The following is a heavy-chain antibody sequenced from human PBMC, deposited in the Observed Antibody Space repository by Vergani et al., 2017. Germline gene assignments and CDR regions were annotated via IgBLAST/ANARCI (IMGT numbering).Heavy chain of an antibody. CDR1: GYTFTSYG. V-gene: IGHV1-18*01. J-gene: IGHJ6*02. CDR3: AREEYCGGDCYSRDYYYYGMDV. D-gene: IGHD2-21*02. CDR2: ISAYNGNT. Sequence: QVQLVQSGAEVKKPGASVKVSCKASGYTFTSYGISWVRQAPGQGLEWMGWISAYNGNTNYAQKLQGRVTMTTDTSTSTAYMELRCLRSDDTAVYYCAREEYCGGDCYSRDYYYYGMDVWGQGTTVTVSS.